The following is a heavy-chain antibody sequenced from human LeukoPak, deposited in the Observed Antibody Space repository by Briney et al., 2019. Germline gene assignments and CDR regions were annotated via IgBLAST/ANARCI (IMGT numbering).Heavy chain of an antibody. CDR2: IYYSGST. CDR3: ARRGQSNSYY. V-gene: IGHV4-39*01. CDR1: GGSISSSSYY. J-gene: IGHJ4*02. D-gene: IGHD2-21*01. Sequence: PSETLSLTCTVSGGSISSSSYYWGWIRQPPGKGLEWIGSIYYSGSTYYNPSLKSRVTISVDTSKNQFSLKLSSVTAADTAVYYCARRGQSNSYYWGQGTLVTVSS.